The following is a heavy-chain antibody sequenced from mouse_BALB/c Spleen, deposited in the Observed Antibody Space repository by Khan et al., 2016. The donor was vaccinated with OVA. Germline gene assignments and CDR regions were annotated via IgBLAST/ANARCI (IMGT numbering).Heavy chain of an antibody. CDR2: IWSGGDT. CDR3: ARKRGVHNNMDY. V-gene: IGHV2-2*01. Sequence: QVQLKESGPGLVQPSQSLSITCTVSGFSLTNYGVHWVRQSPGKGLEWLGVIWSGGDTDYNAAFISRLSINKDNTKSQVFFKMNSLQGDDTAIYYCARKRGVHNNMDYWGQGTSVTVSS. J-gene: IGHJ4*01. CDR1: GFSLTNYG.